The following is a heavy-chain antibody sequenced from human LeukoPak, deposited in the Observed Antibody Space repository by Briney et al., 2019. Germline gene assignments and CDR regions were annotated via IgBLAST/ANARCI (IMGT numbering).Heavy chain of an antibody. J-gene: IGHJ4*02. V-gene: IGHV3-33*01. CDR1: GFTFSTYA. Sequence: GGSLRLSCVASGFTFSTYAMHWVRQAPGKGLEWVAVIWYDGGNKYYSDSVKGRFTISRDNSKNTLYLQMNSLSAEDTAVYYCASSIVAVATGIEYWGQGTLVTVSS. CDR3: ASSIVAVATGIEY. D-gene: IGHD6-6*01. CDR2: IWYDGGNK.